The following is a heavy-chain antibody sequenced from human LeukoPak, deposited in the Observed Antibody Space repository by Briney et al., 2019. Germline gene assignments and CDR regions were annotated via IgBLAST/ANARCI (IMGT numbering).Heavy chain of an antibody. V-gene: IGHV4-34*01. CDR2: INHGGRT. CDR1: GGSFCGYY. J-gene: IGHJ5*02. CDR3: ARGLELGYCSGASCYIWLDP. Sequence: PSETLSLTCVVSGGSFCGYYWSWLRQPPGKGLEWIGEINHGGRTNYSPSLKSRVTISVDTSKNQFSLNLSSVTAADTAVCYCARGLELGYCSGASCYIWLDPWGERTLVTVSS. D-gene: IGHD2-2*02.